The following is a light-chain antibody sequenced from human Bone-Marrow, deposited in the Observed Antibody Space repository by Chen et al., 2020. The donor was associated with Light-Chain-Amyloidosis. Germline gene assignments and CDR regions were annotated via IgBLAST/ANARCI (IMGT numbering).Light chain of an antibody. CDR2: QDT. Sequence: SYELTQPPSVSVSPGQTVSITCSGDKLGDKYTSWYQQKPGQSPVLVIYQDTKRPSGIPERFSGSKSGNTATLTISGTQAMDEADYYCQAWDTSVVFGGGTKLTVL. CDR1: KLGDKY. V-gene: IGLV3-1*01. CDR3: QAWDTSVV. J-gene: IGLJ2*01.